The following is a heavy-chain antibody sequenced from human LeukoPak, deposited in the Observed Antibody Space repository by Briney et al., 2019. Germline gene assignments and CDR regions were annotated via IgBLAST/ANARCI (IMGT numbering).Heavy chain of an antibody. CDR3: ARDTGKSGYPDY. CDR1: GGSISSYY. Sequence: SETLSLTCTVSGGSISSYYWSWIRQPAGKAPEWIGRIYSTGIINYNPSLKSRVTMSLDNSKSQLSLKLSYVTAADTAVYYCARDTGKSGYPDYWGQGTLVTVSS. V-gene: IGHV4-4*07. J-gene: IGHJ4*02. CDR2: IYSTGII. D-gene: IGHD3-3*01.